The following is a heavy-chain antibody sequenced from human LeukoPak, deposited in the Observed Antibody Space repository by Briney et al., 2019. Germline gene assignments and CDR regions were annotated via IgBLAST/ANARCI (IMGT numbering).Heavy chain of an antibody. J-gene: IGHJ6*03. V-gene: IGHV4-61*02. CDR2: IYTSGST. D-gene: IGHD3-3*01. CDR1: GGSISSGSYY. Sequence: SETLSLTCTVSGGSISSGSYYWSWIRQPAGKGLEWIGRIYTSGSTNYNPSLKSRVTISVDTSKNQFSLKLSSVTAADTAVYYCARGIFPMDVWGKGTTVTVSS. CDR3: ARGIFPMDV.